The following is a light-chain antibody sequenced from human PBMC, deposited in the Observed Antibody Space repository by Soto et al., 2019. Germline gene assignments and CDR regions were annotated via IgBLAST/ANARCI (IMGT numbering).Light chain of an antibody. CDR1: SSDVGAYNF. Sequence: QSALTQPPSASGSPGQSVTIPCTGTSSDVGAYNFVSWYQHRPGSPPKLIIYDVNERPSGVPDRFYASKSGNTASLTVSGLQADDEADYYCCSYAGSEHWVFGGGTKVTVL. V-gene: IGLV2-8*01. J-gene: IGLJ3*02. CDR2: DVN. CDR3: CSYAGSEHWV.